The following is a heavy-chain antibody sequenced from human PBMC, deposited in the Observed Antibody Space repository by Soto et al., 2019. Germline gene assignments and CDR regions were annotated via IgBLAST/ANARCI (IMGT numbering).Heavy chain of an antibody. CDR2: IYSSGRT. CDR3: ARETYYSDSTGYYLLDY. J-gene: IGHJ4*02. V-gene: IGHV4-59*01. D-gene: IGHD3-22*01. Sequence: PSETLSLTCTVSGGSITSYYWTWVRQPPGKGLEWIGFIYSSGRTNYTPSLKSRVTMSVDTSKNQFSLRLTSVTAADTAAYYCARETYYSDSTGYYLLDYWGQGTLVTVSS. CDR1: GGSITSYY.